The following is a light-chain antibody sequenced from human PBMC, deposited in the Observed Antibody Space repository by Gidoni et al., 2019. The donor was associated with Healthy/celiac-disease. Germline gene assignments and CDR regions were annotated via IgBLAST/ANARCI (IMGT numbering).Light chain of an antibody. CDR2: AAS. CDR1: QSISSY. V-gene: IGKV1-39*01. CDR3: QQSYSTPPVT. J-gene: IGKJ4*01. Sequence: LQMTQSPSSLSASVGDRVTITCRASQSISSYLNWYQQKPGKAPKLLIYAASSLQSGVPSRFSGSGSGTDFTLTISSLQPEDFATYYCQQSYSTPPVTFGGXTKVEIK.